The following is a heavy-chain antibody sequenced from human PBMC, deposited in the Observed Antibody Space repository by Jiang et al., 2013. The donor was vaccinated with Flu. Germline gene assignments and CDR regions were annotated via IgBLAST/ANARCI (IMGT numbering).Heavy chain of an antibody. J-gene: IGHJ6*02. D-gene: IGHD6-25*01. CDR1: GGTFSSYA. CDR2: IIPIFGIT. CDR3: ARGGGRITAAGTKYYYYQMDV. V-gene: IGHV1-69*01. Sequence: EVKKPGSSVKVSCMASGGTFSSYAISWVRQAPGQGLEWMGGIIPIFGITSNAQKFQGRITITADDLTRTAYMELSSLRAEDTAVYYCARGGGRITAAGTKYYYYQMDVWGQGTTVIVSS.